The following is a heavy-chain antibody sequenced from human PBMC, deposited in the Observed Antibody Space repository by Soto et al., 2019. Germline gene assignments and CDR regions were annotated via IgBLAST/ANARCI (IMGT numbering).Heavy chain of an antibody. D-gene: IGHD6-19*01. CDR1: GFTFSSHA. CDR2: ISESGGST. J-gene: IGHJ4*02. Sequence: PGGSLRLSCAASGFTFSSHAMSWVRQAAGKGLEWVSAISESGGSTYYADSVKGRFTISRDNSKNALYLQMNSLRVEDTAVYYCAKAVYNSGWYEDYWGQGTLVTVSS. CDR3: AKAVYNSGWYEDY. V-gene: IGHV3-23*01.